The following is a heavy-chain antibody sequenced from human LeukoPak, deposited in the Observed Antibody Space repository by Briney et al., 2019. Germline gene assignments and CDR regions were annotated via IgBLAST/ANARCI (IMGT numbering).Heavy chain of an antibody. CDR2: IYTSGST. J-gene: IGHJ3*02. D-gene: IGHD1-20*01. Sequence: PSQTLSLTCTVSGGSISSGSYYWSWIRQPAGKGLEWIGRIYTSGSTNYNPSLKSRVTISVDTSKNQFSLKMSSVTAADTALYYCARLPAARLISGAFDIWGQGTMVTVSS. CDR3: ARLPAARLISGAFDI. CDR1: GGSISSGSYY. V-gene: IGHV4-61*02.